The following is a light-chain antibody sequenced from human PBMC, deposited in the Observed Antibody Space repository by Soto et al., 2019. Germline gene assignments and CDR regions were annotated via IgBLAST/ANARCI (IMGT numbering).Light chain of an antibody. CDR2: EAS. J-gene: IGKJ1*01. CDR3: QQYGSLSWT. V-gene: IGKV3-20*01. CDR1: QSVSSTY. Sequence: EIVLTQSPGTLSLSPGERATLSCRASQSVSSTYLAWYQQIPGLAPRLLIYEASSRAAGIPDRFSGSGSGTDFTLTISRLEPEDFAVYYCQQYGSLSWTFGQGTKVDIK.